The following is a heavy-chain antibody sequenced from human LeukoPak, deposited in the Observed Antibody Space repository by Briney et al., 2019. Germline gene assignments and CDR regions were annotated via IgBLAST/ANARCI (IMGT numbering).Heavy chain of an antibody. V-gene: IGHV3-7*03. CDR3: ARDKNCGGDCADY. J-gene: IGHJ4*02. D-gene: IGHD2-21*02. CDR2: IKQDGSEK. CDR1: GCTFSSYW. Sequence: GGSLRLSCAASGCTFSSYWMSWVRQAPGKGLEWVANIKQDGSEKYYVDSVKGRFTISRDNAKNSLYLQMNSLRAEDTAVYYCARDKNCGGDCADYWGQGTLVTVSS.